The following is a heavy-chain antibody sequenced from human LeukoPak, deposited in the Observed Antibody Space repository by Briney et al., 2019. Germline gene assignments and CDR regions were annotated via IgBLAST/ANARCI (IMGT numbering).Heavy chain of an antibody. CDR1: GFTFSIYA. J-gene: IGHJ4*02. D-gene: IGHD6-19*01. V-gene: IGHV3-23*01. CDR3: ARDRLGGIAVGKDY. Sequence: GGSLGLSCVASGFTFSIYAMAWVRQAPGKGLEWVSAISGSDDNTYYADSVKGRFTISRDISKDTLYLQMNSLRAEDTAIYYCARDRLGGIAVGKDYWGQGTLVTVSS. CDR2: ISGSDDNT.